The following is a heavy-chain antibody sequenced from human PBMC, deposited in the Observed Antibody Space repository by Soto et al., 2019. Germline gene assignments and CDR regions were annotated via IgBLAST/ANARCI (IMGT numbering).Heavy chain of an antibody. Sequence: GGSLRLSCAASGFTLSYAWMNWVRQAPGKGLEWVGHIKSKTDGGTTDYPAPVKGRFTISRDDSENTLYLQMNSLKTEDTAVYFCTTNSPFDSWGQGTRVTVSS. J-gene: IGHJ4*02. CDR2: IKSKTDGGTT. V-gene: IGHV3-15*07. CDR1: GFTLSYAW. CDR3: TTNSPFDS.